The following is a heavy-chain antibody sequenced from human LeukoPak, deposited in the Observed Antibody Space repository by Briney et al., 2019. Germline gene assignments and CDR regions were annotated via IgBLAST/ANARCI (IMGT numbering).Heavy chain of an antibody. CDR3: ASGGYCSGGSCYPHY. Sequence: SETLSLTCTVSGGSISSSSYYWSWIRQPPGKGLEWIGEINHSGSTNYNPSLKSRVTISVDTSKNQFSLKLSSVTAADTAVYYCASGGYCSGGSCYPHYWGQGTLVTVSS. CDR1: GGSISSSSYY. J-gene: IGHJ4*02. V-gene: IGHV4-39*07. CDR2: INHSGST. D-gene: IGHD2-15*01.